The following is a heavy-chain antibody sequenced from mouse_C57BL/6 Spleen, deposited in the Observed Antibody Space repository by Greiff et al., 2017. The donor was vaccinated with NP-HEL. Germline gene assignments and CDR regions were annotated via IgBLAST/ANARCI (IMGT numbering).Heavy chain of an antibody. J-gene: IGHJ4*01. V-gene: IGHV1-69*01. Sequence: QVQLQQPGAELVMPGASVKLSCKASGYTFTSYWMHWVKQRPGQGLEWIGEIDPSDSYTNYNQKFKGKSTLPVDKSSSTAYMQLSSLTSEDSAVYYWARLADYAMDYWGQGTSVTVSS. CDR2: IDPSDSYT. CDR3: ARLADYAMDY. CDR1: GYTFTSYW.